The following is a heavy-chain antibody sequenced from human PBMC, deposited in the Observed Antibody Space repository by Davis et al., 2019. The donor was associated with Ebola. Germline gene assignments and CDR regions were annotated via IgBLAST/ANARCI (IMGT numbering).Heavy chain of an antibody. J-gene: IGHJ5*01. CDR3: VRRNGNSGYEGFDS. CDR1: GGTFSSYA. D-gene: IGHD5-12*01. CDR2: IIPIFGTA. V-gene: IGHV1-69*06. Sequence: SVKVSCKASGGTFSSYAISWVRQAPGQGLEWMGGIIPIFGTANYAQKFQGRVTITADKSTSTVYMELSSVTAADTAVYYCVRRNGNSGYEGFDSWGQGRLVTVSS.